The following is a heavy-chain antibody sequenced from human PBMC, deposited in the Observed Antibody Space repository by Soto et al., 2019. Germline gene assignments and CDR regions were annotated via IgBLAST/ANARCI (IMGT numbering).Heavy chain of an antibody. CDR1: GYSFTSYW. J-gene: IGHJ4*02. D-gene: IGHD1-7*01. Sequence: GESLKISCKGSGYSFTSYWIDWVRHMPGKGLEWMGIIYPGDSDTRYSPSFQGQVTLSAAKSISTAYLPWSSLKASDTAMYYCARHGVTGTTPSPDYWGQGTLVTVPS. CDR3: ARHGVTGTTPSPDY. V-gene: IGHV5-51*01. CDR2: IYPGDSDT.